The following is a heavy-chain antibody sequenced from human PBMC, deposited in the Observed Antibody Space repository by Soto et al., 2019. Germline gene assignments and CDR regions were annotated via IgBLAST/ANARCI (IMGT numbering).Heavy chain of an antibody. CDR3: ARDGDGRRRSGMDY. Sequence: QVQLVQSGAEVKKPGSSVKVSCKASGGTFSSYAISWVRQAPGQGLEWMGGSIPIFGTANYAQKFQGRVTITADESTSTAYMELSSLRSEDTAVYYCARDGDGRRRSGMDYWGQGTLVTVSS. D-gene: IGHD3-10*01. J-gene: IGHJ4*02. CDR1: GGTFSSYA. V-gene: IGHV1-69*12. CDR2: SIPIFGTA.